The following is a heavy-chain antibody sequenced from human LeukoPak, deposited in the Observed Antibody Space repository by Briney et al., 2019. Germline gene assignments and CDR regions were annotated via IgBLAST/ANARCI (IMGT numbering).Heavy chain of an antibody. CDR2: IYSAGGT. J-gene: IGHJ6*02. CDR1: GFTLSTYW. CDR3: ARFLGRITISGVVPYGMDV. D-gene: IGHD3-3*01. Sequence: GGSLRLSCAASGFTLSTYWMFWVRQAPGKGLEWVSLIYSAGGTYYTDSVKGRFTISRHSSKNTLYLQMNSLRGEDTAVYYCARFLGRITISGVVPYGMDVWGQGTTVTVSS. V-gene: IGHV3-53*04.